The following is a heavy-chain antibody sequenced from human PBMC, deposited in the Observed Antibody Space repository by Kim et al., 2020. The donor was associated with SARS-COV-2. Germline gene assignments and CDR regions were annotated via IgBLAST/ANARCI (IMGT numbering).Heavy chain of an antibody. CDR2: ISIGHDDT. J-gene: IGHJ4*02. CDR3: ARDSGWAFDH. Sequence: ASVKVSCKASGYTFINYVMHCVRQAPGQRLEWMGLISIGHDDTKYSQKSRGRVTITRDTTTSTAYMELSSLRSEDTDVYSCARDSGWAFDHWGQGTLVTVA. CDR1: GYTFINYV. V-gene: IGHV1-3*04. D-gene: IGHD6-19*01.